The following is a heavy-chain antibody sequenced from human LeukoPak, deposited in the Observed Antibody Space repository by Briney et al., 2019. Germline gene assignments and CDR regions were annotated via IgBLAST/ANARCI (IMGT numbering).Heavy chain of an antibody. J-gene: IGHJ4*02. CDR1: GGSFSGYY. CDR2: INHSGST. CDR3: ARGIRFDC. V-gene: IGHV4-34*01. Sequence: SETLSLTCAVYGGSFSGYYWSWIRQPPGKGLEWIGEINHSGSTNYNPSLKSRVTISVDTSKNQFSLKLSSVTAADTAVYYCARGIRFDCWGQGTLVTVSS.